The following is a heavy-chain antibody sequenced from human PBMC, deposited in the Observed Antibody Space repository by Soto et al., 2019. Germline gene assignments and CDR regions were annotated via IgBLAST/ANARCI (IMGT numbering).Heavy chain of an antibody. CDR3: DRSGGGEDY. V-gene: IGHV4-4*02. Sequence: QVQLQESGPGLVKPSGTLSLTCAVSGDSISTNHWWTWVRQPPGKGLEWIGEVYHSGSTNYSPSLNGRDGIPIDLYNYLFSRTLTSVTSPDTAGYSWDRSGGGEDYWGQGTLVTVSS. J-gene: IGHJ4*02. CDR1: GDSISTNHW. D-gene: IGHD3-16*01. CDR2: VYHSGST.